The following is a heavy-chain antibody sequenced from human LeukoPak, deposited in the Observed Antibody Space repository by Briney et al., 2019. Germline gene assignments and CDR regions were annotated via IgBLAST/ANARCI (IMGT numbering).Heavy chain of an antibody. D-gene: IGHD4-11*01. Sequence: GGSLRLSCAASGFTFSSYAMSWVRQAPGKGLEWVSAISGSGGSTYYADSVKGRFTISRDNSKNTLYLQMNSLRAEETAVYYCTRDSTTFRFGYWGQGTLVTVSS. J-gene: IGHJ4*02. CDR3: TRDSTTFRFGY. CDR2: ISGSGGST. V-gene: IGHV3-23*01. CDR1: GFTFSSYA.